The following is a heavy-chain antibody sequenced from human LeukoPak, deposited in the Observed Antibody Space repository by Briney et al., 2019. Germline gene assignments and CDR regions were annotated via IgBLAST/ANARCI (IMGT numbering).Heavy chain of an antibody. Sequence: SETLSLTCTVSGGSISSSSYYWGWIRQPPGKGLEWIGSISYSGSTYYNPSLKSRVTTSVDTSKNQFSLKLSSVTAADTAVYFSARASWGFSAFDIWGQGTMVTVSS. CDR1: GGSISSSSYY. V-gene: IGHV4-39*01. CDR2: ISYSGST. D-gene: IGHD7-27*01. J-gene: IGHJ3*02. CDR3: ARASWGFSAFDI.